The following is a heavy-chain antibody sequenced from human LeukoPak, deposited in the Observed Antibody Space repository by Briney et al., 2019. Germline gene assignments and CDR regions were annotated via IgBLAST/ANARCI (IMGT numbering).Heavy chain of an antibody. J-gene: IGHJ4*02. D-gene: IGHD3-10*01. CDR2: ISYDGINK. CDR1: GFTFSSYG. CDR3: AKERGFGEETFDY. Sequence: PGGSLRLSFAASGFTFSSYGMHLGRQAPGKGLGGVAVISYDGINKYYADSLKGRFTISRDNSKNTLHPQMNTLRSHDPPLYSRAKERGFGEETFDYWGQGTLVTVSS. V-gene: IGHV3-30*18.